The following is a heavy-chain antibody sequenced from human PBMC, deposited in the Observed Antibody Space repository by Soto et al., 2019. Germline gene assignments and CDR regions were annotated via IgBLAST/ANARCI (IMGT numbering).Heavy chain of an antibody. CDR3: ARGVLH. D-gene: IGHD3-16*01. CDR1: GGSISSGGYY. CDR2: IYYSGST. V-gene: IGHV4-31*03. Sequence: QVQLQESGPGLVKPSQTLSLTCTVSGGSISSGGYYWSWIRQHPGKGLEWIGSIYYSGSTYYNPALXSXITISVETSKNQFSLQLSSVTAADTAVYYCARGVLHWGKGTLVTVSS. J-gene: IGHJ4*02.